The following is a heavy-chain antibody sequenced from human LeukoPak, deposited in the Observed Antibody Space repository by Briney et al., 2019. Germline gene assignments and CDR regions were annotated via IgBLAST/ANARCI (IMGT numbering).Heavy chain of an antibody. D-gene: IGHD3-22*01. CDR1: GFTFSSYG. V-gene: IGHV3-30*18. CDR2: VSYLRDHQ. CDR3: AKGRSSGPHYSYGMDV. Sequence: PGGSLRLSCEASGFTFSSYGIHWVRQAPGKGLEWVAVVSYLRDHQFYAESEKGEFTISRDNSKKTVFLQMNILRGEDTAVYYCAKGRSSGPHYSYGMDVGGRGTTVSVS. J-gene: IGHJ6*02.